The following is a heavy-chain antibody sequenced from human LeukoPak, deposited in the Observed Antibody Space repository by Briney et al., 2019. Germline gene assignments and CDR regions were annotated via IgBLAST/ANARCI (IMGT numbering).Heavy chain of an antibody. CDR3: ARVQYTALVYSPHFDN. V-gene: IGHV3-7*01. CDR2: IKLGEYER. D-gene: IGHD5-18*01. Sequence: PGGSLRLSCAASGFSFSSYWMTWVRQAPGKGLEWVACIKLGEYERSYVDSVKGRFTISRDNAKSSLYLEMNSLGAEDTAMYFCARVQYTALVYSPHFDNWGQGILVTVS. CDR1: GFSFSSYW. J-gene: IGHJ4*02.